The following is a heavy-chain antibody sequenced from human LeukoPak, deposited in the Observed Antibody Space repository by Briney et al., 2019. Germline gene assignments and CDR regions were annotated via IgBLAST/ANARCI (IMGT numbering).Heavy chain of an antibody. CDR3: ARVRGSSYFDY. Sequence: GGSLRLSCAASGFTFSSYWMSWVRQAPGKWLEWVANIKQDGSEKYYVDSVKGRFTISRDNAKNSLYLQMNSLRAEDTAVYYCARVRGSSYFDYWGQGTPVTVSS. V-gene: IGHV3-7*01. CDR1: GFTFSSYW. J-gene: IGHJ4*02. CDR2: IKQDGSEK. D-gene: IGHD6-6*01.